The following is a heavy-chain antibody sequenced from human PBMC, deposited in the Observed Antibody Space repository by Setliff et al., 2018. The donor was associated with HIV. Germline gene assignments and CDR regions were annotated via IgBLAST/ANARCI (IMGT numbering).Heavy chain of an antibody. CDR3: ARGGYGSGIYYPDY. CDR2: INPSGGST. Sequence: ASVKVSCKASGYTFTSYYIYWVRQAPGQGLEWMGLINPSGGSTSYVQKLQDRATMTRDTSTSTVYMELSSLRSEDTAVYYCARGGYGSGIYYPDYWGQGTLVTVSS. V-gene: IGHV1-46*01. D-gene: IGHD3-10*01. CDR1: GYTFTSYY. J-gene: IGHJ4*02.